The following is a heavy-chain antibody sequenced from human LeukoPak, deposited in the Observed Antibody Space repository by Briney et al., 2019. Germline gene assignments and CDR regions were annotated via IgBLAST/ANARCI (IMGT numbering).Heavy chain of an antibody. V-gene: IGHV3-48*01. Sequence: GGSLRLSCAASGFTFSSYSMNWVRQAPGKGLEWVSYISSSSSTIYYADSVKGRFTISRDNAKNSLYLQMNSLRAEDAAVYFCAKAPVTSCRGAYCYPFDSWGQGTLVTVSS. CDR2: ISSSSSTI. J-gene: IGHJ4*02. D-gene: IGHD2-21*01. CDR3: AKAPVTSCRGAYCYPFDS. CDR1: GFTFSSYS.